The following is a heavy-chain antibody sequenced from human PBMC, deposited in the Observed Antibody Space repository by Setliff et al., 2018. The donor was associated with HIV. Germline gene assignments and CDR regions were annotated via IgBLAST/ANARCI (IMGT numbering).Heavy chain of an antibody. CDR1: GGSISGYY. Sequence: ASETLSLTCTVSGGSISGYYWSWIRQPPGKGLEWIGYIYTSGSTNYNPSLKNRVTISVDKSKNQFSLRLNSVTAADTAVYYCASGPLPVQFDYWGQGTLVTVSS. CDR2: IYTSGST. V-gene: IGHV4-4*08. CDR3: ASGPLPVQFDY. J-gene: IGHJ4*02.